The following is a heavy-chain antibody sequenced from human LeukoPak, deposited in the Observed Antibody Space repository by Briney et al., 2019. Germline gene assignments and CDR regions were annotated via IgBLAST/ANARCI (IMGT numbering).Heavy chain of an antibody. Sequence: SQTLSLTCAVSGGSISSGGYSWSWIRRPPGKGLEWIGYICHSGSTYYNPSLKSRVTISVDRSKNQFSLKLSSVAAADTAVYYCARDSGMVRGEAYYYYGMDVWGKGTTVTVSS. D-gene: IGHD3-10*01. CDR2: ICHSGST. CDR1: GGSISSGGYS. J-gene: IGHJ6*04. V-gene: IGHV4-30-2*01. CDR3: ARDSGMVRGEAYYYYGMDV.